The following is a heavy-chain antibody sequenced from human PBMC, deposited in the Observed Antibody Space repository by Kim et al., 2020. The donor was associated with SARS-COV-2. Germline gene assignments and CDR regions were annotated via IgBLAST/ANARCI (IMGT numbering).Heavy chain of an antibody. J-gene: IGHJ3*02. Sequence: GASLKISCKGSGYSFTSYWIGWVRQMPGKGLEWMGIIYPGDSDTRYSPSFQGHVTISADKSISTAYLQWSSLKASDTAMYYCARHIGITGRYYYDSSGYYYVHDAFDIWGQGTMVTVSS. D-gene: IGHD3-22*01. CDR2: IYPGDSDT. V-gene: IGHV5-51*01. CDR3: ARHIGITGRYYYDSSGYYYVHDAFDI. CDR1: GYSFTSYW.